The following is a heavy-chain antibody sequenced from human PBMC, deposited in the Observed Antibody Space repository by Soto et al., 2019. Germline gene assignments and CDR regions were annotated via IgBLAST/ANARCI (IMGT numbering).Heavy chain of an antibody. CDR3: AKDTGRGGGSVFDY. J-gene: IGHJ4*02. Sequence: GGSLSLSCAPSGFIFSNYAMSWVRQARGKGLEWVSAISGSGADTYYTESVKGRFTISRDNFKNTLYLQMNSLRAEYTAVYYCAKDTGRGGGSVFDYWGQGTLVTVSS. D-gene: IGHD2-15*01. CDR1: GFIFSNYA. V-gene: IGHV3-23*01. CDR2: ISGSGADT.